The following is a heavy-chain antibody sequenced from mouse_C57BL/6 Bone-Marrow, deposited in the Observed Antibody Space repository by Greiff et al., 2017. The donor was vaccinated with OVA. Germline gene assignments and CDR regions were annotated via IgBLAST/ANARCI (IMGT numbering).Heavy chain of an antibody. CDR1: GYTFTSYG. CDR3: ARKGDDYAMDY. V-gene: IGHV1-81*01. CDR2: IYPRSGNT. J-gene: IGHJ4*01. Sequence: QVQLQQSGAELARPGASVKLSCKASGYTFTSYGISWVKQRTGQGLEWIGEIYPRSGNTYYNEKFKGKATLTADKSSSTAYMALRSLTSEDSAVYFCARKGDDYAMDYWGQGTSVTVSS.